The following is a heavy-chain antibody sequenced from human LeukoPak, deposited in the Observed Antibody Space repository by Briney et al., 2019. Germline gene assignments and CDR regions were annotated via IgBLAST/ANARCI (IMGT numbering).Heavy chain of an antibody. CDR3: ARVKGLIGVVPAQRPNWFDP. D-gene: IGHD2-2*01. V-gene: IGHV4-34*01. Sequence: SETLSLTCAVYGGSFSGYYWSWIRQPPGKGLEWIGEINHSGSTNYNPSLKSRVTISVDTSKNQFSLKLSSVTAADTAVYYCARVKGLIGVVPAQRPNWFDPWGQGTLVTVSS. CDR2: INHSGST. J-gene: IGHJ5*02. CDR1: GGSFSGYY.